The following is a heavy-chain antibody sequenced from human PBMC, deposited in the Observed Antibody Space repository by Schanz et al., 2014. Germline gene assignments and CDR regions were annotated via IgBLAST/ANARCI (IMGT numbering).Heavy chain of an antibody. CDR2: INPTGGST. CDR3: ARAAYGGYTSTPLRY. CDR1: GYTFISYF. Sequence: QVQLVQSGAEVKKPGASVKVSCKASGYTFISYFIHWVRQAPGQGLEWMGIINPTGGSTSYAQRFQGRVTATRSTSTSTVYMELSSLRSEATAVYYCARAAYGGYTSTPLRYWGQGTLVTVSS. V-gene: IGHV1-46*01. J-gene: IGHJ4*02. D-gene: IGHD5-12*01.